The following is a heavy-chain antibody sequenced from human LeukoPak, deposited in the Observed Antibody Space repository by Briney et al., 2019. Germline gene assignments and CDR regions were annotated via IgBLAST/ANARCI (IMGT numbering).Heavy chain of an antibody. CDR3: ARVVPTTLMNYFDY. CDR2: IIPIFGSA. CDR1: GGTFSSYA. Sequence: SVKVSCKASGGTFSSYAISWVRQAPGQGLEWMGGIIPIFGSANYAQKFQGRVTITADESTGTAYMELSSLRSADTAVYYCARVVPTTLMNYFDYWGQGTRVTVSS. D-gene: IGHD5-12*01. J-gene: IGHJ4*02. V-gene: IGHV1-69*13.